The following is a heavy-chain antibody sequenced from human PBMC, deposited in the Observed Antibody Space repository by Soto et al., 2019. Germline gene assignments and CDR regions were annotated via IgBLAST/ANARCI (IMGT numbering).Heavy chain of an antibody. D-gene: IGHD1-7*01. CDR2: ISSSSSYI. V-gene: IGHV3-21*04. CDR1: GFTFSSYS. Sequence: PGGSLRLSCAASGFTFSSYSMNWVRQAPGKGLEWVSSISSSSSYIYYADSVRGRFTITRDNSKNTIFLHMGSLRAEDTAVYYCAEDRNYPRDQFHYWGQGTLVTVSS. J-gene: IGHJ4*02. CDR3: AEDRNYPRDQFHY.